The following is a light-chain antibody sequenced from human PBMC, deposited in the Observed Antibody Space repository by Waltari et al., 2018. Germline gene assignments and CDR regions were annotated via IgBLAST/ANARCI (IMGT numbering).Light chain of an antibody. J-gene: IGLJ1*01. Sequence: QSALTQPASVSGSPGQSITISCTGPSSAVGTYDYVSWYQQHPGKAPKLMIYDVTKRPSGIANRFSGSKSGNTASLTISGLQAEDEADYYCSSYTTSSTVYVFGTGTKVTVL. CDR1: SSAVGTYDY. CDR2: DVT. CDR3: SSYTTSSTVYV. V-gene: IGLV2-14*03.